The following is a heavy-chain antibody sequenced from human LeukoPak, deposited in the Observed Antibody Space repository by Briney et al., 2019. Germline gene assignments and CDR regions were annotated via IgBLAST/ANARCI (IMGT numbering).Heavy chain of an antibody. J-gene: IGHJ4*02. CDR3: ARGGGYGSGSYYREDY. CDR1: GSTFSSYE. V-gene: IGHV3-48*03. Sequence: SGGSLRLSCAASGSTFSSYEMNWVRQAPGKGLEWVSYISSSGSTIYYADSVKGRFTISRDNAKNSLYLQMNSLRAEDTAVYYCARGGGYGSGSYYREDYWGQGTLVTVSS. D-gene: IGHD3-10*01. CDR2: ISSSGSTI.